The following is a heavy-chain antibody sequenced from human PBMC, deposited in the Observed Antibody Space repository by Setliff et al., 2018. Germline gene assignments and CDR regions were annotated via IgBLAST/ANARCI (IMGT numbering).Heavy chain of an antibody. CDR1: GFRFTNFG. CDR3: AREGRRYYDSSGYYYDPYYYYYMDV. D-gene: IGHD3-22*01. Sequence: ASVKVSCKTSGFRFTNFGFSWVRQAPGQGLEWLGSISPYSGNTNYAQKVQGRVTMTTDTSTSTAYMELRSLTSDDTAVYYCAREGRRYYDSSGYYYDPYYYYYMDVWGKGTTVTVSS. V-gene: IGHV1-18*01. CDR2: ISPYSGNT. J-gene: IGHJ6*03.